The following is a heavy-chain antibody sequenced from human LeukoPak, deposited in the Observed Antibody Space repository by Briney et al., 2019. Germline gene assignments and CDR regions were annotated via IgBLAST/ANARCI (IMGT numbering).Heavy chain of an antibody. J-gene: IGHJ4*02. V-gene: IGHV3-48*03. Sequence: TGGSLRLSCAASGFTFSNYEMNWVRQAPGKGLEWVSYISRSGSSIDYGDSVKGRFTISRDNAKNSLYLQMNSLRAEDTAVYYCARRVIAVGLDYWGQGTLVTVSS. CDR2: ISRSGSSI. CDR3: ARRVIAVGLDY. D-gene: IGHD6-19*01. CDR1: GFTFSNYE.